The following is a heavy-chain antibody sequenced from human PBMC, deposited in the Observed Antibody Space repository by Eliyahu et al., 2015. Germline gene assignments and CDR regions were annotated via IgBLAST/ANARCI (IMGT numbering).Heavy chain of an antibody. CDR3: ARPRYNWNQRGYFDY. V-gene: IGHV4-34*01. CDR1: GXSFSGYY. J-gene: IGHJ4*02. Sequence: QVQLQQWGAGLLKPSETLSLTCAVYGXSFSGYYWSWIRQPPGKGLEWIGEINHSGSTNYNPSLKSRVTISVDTSKNQFSLKLSSVTAADTAVYYCARPRYNWNQRGYFDYWGQGTLVTVSS. CDR2: INHSGST. D-gene: IGHD1-20*01.